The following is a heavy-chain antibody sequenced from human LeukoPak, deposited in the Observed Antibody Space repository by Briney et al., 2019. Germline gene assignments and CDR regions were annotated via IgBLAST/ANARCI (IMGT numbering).Heavy chain of an antibody. CDR2: ISGSGGST. CDR1: GFTFSSYA. CDR3: ARDPNELWLDY. D-gene: IGHD5-18*01. Sequence: PGGSLRLSCAASGFTFSSYAMSWVRQAPGKGLEWVSAISGSGGSTYYADSVKGRFTISRDNAKNSLYLQMNSLRAEDTAVYYCARDPNELWLDYWGQGTLVTVSS. J-gene: IGHJ4*02. V-gene: IGHV3-23*01.